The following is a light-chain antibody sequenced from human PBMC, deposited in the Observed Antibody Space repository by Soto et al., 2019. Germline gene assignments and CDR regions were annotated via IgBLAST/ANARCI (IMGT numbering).Light chain of an antibody. J-gene: IGKJ2*01. Sequence: DVVMTQSPLSLPVTRGQPASISCRSSQSLVYSDGNTYLNWFQQRPGQSPRRLIYKVSNRDSGVPDRFSGRGSGTDFTLKISRVEAEDVGVYYCMQGTHWPPYTFGQGTKLEIK. CDR2: KVS. CDR1: QSLVYSDGNTY. V-gene: IGKV2-30*01. CDR3: MQGTHWPPYT.